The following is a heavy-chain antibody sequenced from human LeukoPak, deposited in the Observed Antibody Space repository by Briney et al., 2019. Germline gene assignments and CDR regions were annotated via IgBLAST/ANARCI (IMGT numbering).Heavy chain of an antibody. CDR1: GFTFSSYA. CDR3: ARGLSPYYYYYMDV. J-gene: IGHJ6*03. Sequence: GGSLRLSCAASGFTFSSYAMSWVRQAPGKGLEWVSSISTSSSYIYYADSVKGRFTISRDNAKNSLYLQMNSLRAEDTAVYYCARGLSPYYYYYMDVWGKGTTVTVSS. V-gene: IGHV3-21*01. CDR2: ISTSSSYI.